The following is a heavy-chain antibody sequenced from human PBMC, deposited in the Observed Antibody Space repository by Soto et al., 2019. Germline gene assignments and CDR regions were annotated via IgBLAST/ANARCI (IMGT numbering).Heavy chain of an antibody. CDR1: GGSVSSGGYY. J-gene: IGHJ6*02. V-gene: IGHV4-61*08. CDR3: AGDRGQVRAYTYGSNAFFYYVIDV. D-gene: IGHD5-18*01. Sequence: SETLSLTCTVSGGSVSSGGYYWSWIRQPPGNGLECIGYISNSGNTNYNASLKSRVTISVDTSKNQFSLKLTSGTAADTALYYCAGDRGQVRAYTYGSNAFFYYVIDVWGEGTTVIVS. CDR2: ISNSGNT.